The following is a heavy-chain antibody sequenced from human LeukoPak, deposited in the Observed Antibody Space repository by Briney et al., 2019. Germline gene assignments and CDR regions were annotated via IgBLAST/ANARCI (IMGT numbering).Heavy chain of an antibody. D-gene: IGHD4-23*01. J-gene: IGHJ6*03. CDR1: GGTFSSYA. V-gene: IGHV1-69*13. Sequence: ASVKVSCKASGGTFSSYAISWVRQAPGQGLEWMGGIIPIFGTANYAQKFQGRVTITADESTSTAYMELSSLRSEDTAVYYCAGGPTVVSYYYYMDVWGKGTTVTVSS. CDR2: IIPIFGTA. CDR3: AGGPTVVSYYYYMDV.